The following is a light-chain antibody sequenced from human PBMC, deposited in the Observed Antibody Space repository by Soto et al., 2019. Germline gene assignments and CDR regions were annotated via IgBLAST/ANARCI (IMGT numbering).Light chain of an antibody. CDR3: QQYHLSPLT. CDR1: EAINNNF. J-gene: IGKJ4*01. Sequence: EIVLTQSPGALSVAPGETLSLSCRASEAINNNFVAWYQQRPGQVPRLLMYGASIRVSGVPDRISGRRSGTGFILNIARVEPKDSAVYFCQQYHLSPLTFGGGTQV. CDR2: GAS. V-gene: IGKV3-20*01.